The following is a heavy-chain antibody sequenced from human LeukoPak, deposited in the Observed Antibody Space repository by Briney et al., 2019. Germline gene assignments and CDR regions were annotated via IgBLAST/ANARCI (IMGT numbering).Heavy chain of an antibody. J-gene: IGHJ4*02. CDR1: GFTFSSYA. CDR3: ARYGGLDY. Sequence: GGSLRLSCAASGFTFSSYAMHWVRQAPGKGLEWVTIISYDGSNKYYADSVKGRFTISRDNSKNTLYLQMNSLRAEDTAVYYCARYGGLDYWGQGTLVTVSS. CDR2: ISYDGSNK. V-gene: IGHV3-30*04. D-gene: IGHD4-23*01.